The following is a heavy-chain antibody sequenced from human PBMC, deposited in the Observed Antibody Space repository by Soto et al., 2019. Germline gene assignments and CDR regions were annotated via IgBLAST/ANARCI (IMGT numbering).Heavy chain of an antibody. V-gene: IGHV4-61*01. CDR1: GGSVSSGSYY. Sequence: SETLSLTCTVSGGSVSSGSYYWSWIRQPPGKGLEWIGYIYYSGSTNYNPSLKSRVTISVDTSKNQFSLKLSSVTAADTAVYYCATGGPERWLQLRYNSLTYFDYWGQGTLVTVSS. J-gene: IGHJ4*02. CDR3: ATGGPERWLQLRYNSLTYFDY. CDR2: IYYSGST. D-gene: IGHD5-12*01.